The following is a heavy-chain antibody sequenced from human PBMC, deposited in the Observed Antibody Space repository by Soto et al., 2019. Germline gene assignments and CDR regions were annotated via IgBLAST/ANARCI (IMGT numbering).Heavy chain of an antibody. CDR2: INHSGNT. CDR1: GGSFSGYY. CDR3: ATTHYDFLTSYYKTYGMDV. V-gene: IGHV4-34*01. Sequence: KLPETLSLTCAVYGGSFSGYYWSWTRQPPGKGLEWIGEINHSGNTDYNPSLKSRVTISIDTSKNQFSLKLSSVSAADTAVYYCATTHYDFLTSYYKTYGMDVWGQGTTVTVSS. J-gene: IGHJ6*02. D-gene: IGHD3-9*01.